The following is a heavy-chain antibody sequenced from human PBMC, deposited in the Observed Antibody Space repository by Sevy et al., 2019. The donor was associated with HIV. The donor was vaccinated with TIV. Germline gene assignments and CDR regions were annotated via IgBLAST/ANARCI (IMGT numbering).Heavy chain of an antibody. CDR2: FSFGCGKI. CDR1: GFTFSNYA. CDR3: AREGCSKPHDY. J-gene: IGHJ4*02. V-gene: IGHV3-23*01. Sequence: GGSLRLSCAASGFTFSNYAMSWVRQAPGKGLEWVSTFSFGCGKINYADSVKRQFTISIDNSKNTLYLQMNSLRAKDTALYYSAREGCSKPHDYWGQGTLVTVSS. D-gene: IGHD2-2*01.